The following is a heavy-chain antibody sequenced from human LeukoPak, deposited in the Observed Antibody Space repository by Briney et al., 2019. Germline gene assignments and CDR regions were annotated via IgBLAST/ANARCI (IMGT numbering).Heavy chain of an antibody. J-gene: IGHJ5*02. V-gene: IGHV1-2*02. CDR3: AREGYCSSTNCYGKWFDP. D-gene: IGHD2-2*01. Sequence: ASVKVSCKASGYTFTGYYMHWVRQAPGQGLEWMGWINPNSGGTNYAQKFQGRVTMTRDTSISTAYMELSRLRSDDTAVYSCAREGYCSSTNCYGKWFDPWGQGTLVTVSS. CDR1: GYTFTGYY. CDR2: INPNSGGT.